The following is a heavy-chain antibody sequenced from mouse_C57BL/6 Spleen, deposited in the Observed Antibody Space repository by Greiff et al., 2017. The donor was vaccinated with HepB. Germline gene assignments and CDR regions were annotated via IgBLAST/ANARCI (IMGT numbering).Heavy chain of an antibody. J-gene: IGHJ4*01. CDR3: ARYDSNYAMDY. CDR2: IRNKANGYTT. D-gene: IGHD2-5*01. V-gene: IGHV7-3*01. CDR1: GFTFTDYY. Sequence: EVQLVESGGGLVQPGGSLSLSCAASGFTFTDYYMSWVRQPPGKALEWLGFIRNKANGYTTEYSASVKGRFTISRDNSQSILYLQMNALRAEDSATYYCARYDSNYAMDYWGQGTSVTVSS.